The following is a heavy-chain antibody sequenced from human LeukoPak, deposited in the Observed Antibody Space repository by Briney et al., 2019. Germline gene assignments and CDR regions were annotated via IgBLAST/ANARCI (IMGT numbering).Heavy chain of an antibody. D-gene: IGHD6-19*01. Sequence: GGSLRLSCAASGFTFSRYSMNWVRQAPGKGLEWVSSISSSGTYIYYADSVKGRFTISRDNAKNSVDLQMNSLRAEDTAVYYCARDMTVAALDYWGQGSLVTVSS. CDR3: ARDMTVAALDY. CDR1: GFTFSRYS. V-gene: IGHV3-21*01. J-gene: IGHJ4*02. CDR2: ISSSGTYI.